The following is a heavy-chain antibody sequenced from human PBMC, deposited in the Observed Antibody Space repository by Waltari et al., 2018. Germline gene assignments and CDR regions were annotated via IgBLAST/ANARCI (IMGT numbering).Heavy chain of an antibody. Sequence: QVQLVQSGAEVKKPGASVKVSCKASGYTFTSYAMHWLRKAPGQRLEWMGWINAGNGNTKYSQKFQGRVTITRDTSASTAYMELSSLRSEDTAVYYCARDFSVWSYYYYGMDVWGQGTTVTVSS. CDR1: GYTFTSYA. CDR2: INAGNGNT. CDR3: ARDFSVWSYYYYGMDV. V-gene: IGHV1-3*01. J-gene: IGHJ6*02. D-gene: IGHD2-21*01.